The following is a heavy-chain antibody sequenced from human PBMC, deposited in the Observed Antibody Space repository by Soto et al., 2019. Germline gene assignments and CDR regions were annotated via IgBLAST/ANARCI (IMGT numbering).Heavy chain of an antibody. D-gene: IGHD6-19*01. V-gene: IGHV1-18*04. CDR1: GYTFTSYG. CDR2: ISAYNGNT. Sequence: ASVKVSCKASGYTFTSYGISWVRQAPGQGLEWMGWISAYNGNTNYAQKLQGRVTMTTDTSTSTAYMELRSLRSDDTAVYYCASYTIAVAGTTYYYYGMDVWGQGTTVTV. CDR3: ASYTIAVAGTTYYYYGMDV. J-gene: IGHJ6*02.